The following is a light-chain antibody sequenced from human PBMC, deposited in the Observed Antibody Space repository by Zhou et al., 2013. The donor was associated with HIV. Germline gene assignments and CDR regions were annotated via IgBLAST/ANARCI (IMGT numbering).Light chain of an antibody. CDR2: GAS. CDR1: QDIDNY. J-gene: IGKJ4*01. V-gene: IGKV1-39*01. CDR3: HQSYTTPQT. Sequence: DIQVTQSPSSLSASVGDRVTITCRASQDIDNYLNWFQQRPGKAPKLIIYGASTLQSGVPSRFSGSGYGTDFTLTISSLQPEDFATYYCHQSYTTPQTFGEGPRWRSN.